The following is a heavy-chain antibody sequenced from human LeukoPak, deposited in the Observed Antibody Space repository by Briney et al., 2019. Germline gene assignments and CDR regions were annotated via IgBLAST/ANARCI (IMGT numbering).Heavy chain of an antibody. Sequence: PGGSLRLSCAASGFTFSSYAMSWVRQAPGKGLEWVSAISGSGGSTYYADSVKGRFTISRDNSKNTLYVQMNSLRAEDTAVYYCARDPDYTYGFDIWGQGTMVTVSS. CDR3: ARDPDYTYGFDI. CDR2: ISGSGGST. CDR1: GFTFSSYA. D-gene: IGHD3-16*01. J-gene: IGHJ3*02. V-gene: IGHV3-23*01.